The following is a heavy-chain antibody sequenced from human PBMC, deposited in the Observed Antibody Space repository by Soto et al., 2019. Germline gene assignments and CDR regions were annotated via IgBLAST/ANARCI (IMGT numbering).Heavy chain of an antibody. V-gene: IGHV1-69*01. J-gene: IGHJ6*02. Sequence: QVQLVQSGAEVKKPGSSVKVSCKTSGGTFSTYAISWVRQAPGQGLEWIGGLIPIFGSANYAQKFQGRVTITADEPTSTTYMELSSLRSKDTAVYYCAREAPGGGEYAVDVWGQETTVTASS. CDR3: AREAPGGGEYAVDV. CDR2: LIPIFGSA. CDR1: GGTFSTYA. D-gene: IGHD3-16*01.